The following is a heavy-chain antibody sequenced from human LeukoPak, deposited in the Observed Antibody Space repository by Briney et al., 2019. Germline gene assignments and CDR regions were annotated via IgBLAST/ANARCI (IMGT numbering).Heavy chain of an antibody. CDR1: GYTLTEVS. D-gene: IGHD4-17*01. J-gene: IGHJ4*02. CDR2: FDPADGEP. V-gene: IGHV1-24*01. CDR3: ATEVVGYGDVHYFDP. Sequence: GASVKAPCKISGYTLTEVSMHWVRQAPGKGLEWMGGFDPADGEPIYAQKFQGRVTMSEDTSTDTAYMDLSSLRSEDTAVYYCATEVVGYGDVHYFDPWGQGTLVTVSS.